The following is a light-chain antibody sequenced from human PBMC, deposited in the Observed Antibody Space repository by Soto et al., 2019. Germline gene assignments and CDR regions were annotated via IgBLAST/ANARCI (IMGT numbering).Light chain of an antibody. Sequence: DIQITQSPSSLSSSVGDRVTITCLSSQSIARDLNWYQQKSGKAPKFLIYAASSLQNGVPSRFSGRGSGTDFTLTISSLQPEDSATYFCQQSYSTPPWTFGQGTKVDIK. J-gene: IGKJ1*01. V-gene: IGKV1-39*01. CDR1: QSIARD. CDR3: QQSYSTPPWT. CDR2: AAS.